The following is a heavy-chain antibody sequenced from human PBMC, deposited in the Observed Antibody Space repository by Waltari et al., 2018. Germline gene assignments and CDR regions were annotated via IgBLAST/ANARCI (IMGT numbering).Heavy chain of an antibody. CDR1: GGTFSSYA. J-gene: IGHJ5*02. V-gene: IGHV1-69*08. D-gene: IGHD4-17*01. CDR2: IIPIFGTA. Sequence: QVQLVQSGAEVKKPGSSVKVSCKASGGTFSSYAISWVRQAPGQGLEWMGRIIPIFGTANYAQKFQGRVTITADKSTSTAYMELSSLRSEDTAVYYCAREFRESGDYSSNWFDPWGQGTLVTVSS. CDR3: AREFRESGDYSSNWFDP.